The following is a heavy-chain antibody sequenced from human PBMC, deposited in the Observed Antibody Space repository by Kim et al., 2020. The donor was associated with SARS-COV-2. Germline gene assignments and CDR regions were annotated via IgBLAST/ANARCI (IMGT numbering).Heavy chain of an antibody. CDR3: ARLRGGDYYYYGMDV. V-gene: IGHV4-39*01. J-gene: IGHJ6*02. Sequence: PSLKSRVTISVDTSKNTFSLKMSSVTAADTAVYYCARLRGGDYYYYGMDVWGQGTTVTVSS. D-gene: IGHD2-21*01.